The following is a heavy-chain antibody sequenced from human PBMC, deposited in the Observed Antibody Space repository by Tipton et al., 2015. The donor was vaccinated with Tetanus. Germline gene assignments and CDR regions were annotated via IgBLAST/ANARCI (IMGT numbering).Heavy chain of an antibody. J-gene: IGHJ4*02. Sequence: SLRLSCAASGFTFSSYGIHWVRQAPGKGLEWVAVSWYDGTDKYYADSVKGRFTISRDNSKNTLYLQMNSLRAEDTAVYYCAREADCSGGSCFSGDFDNWGQGTQVTASS. D-gene: IGHD2-15*01. CDR2: SWYDGTDK. CDR1: GFTFSSYG. V-gene: IGHV3-33*01. CDR3: AREADCSGGSCFSGDFDN.